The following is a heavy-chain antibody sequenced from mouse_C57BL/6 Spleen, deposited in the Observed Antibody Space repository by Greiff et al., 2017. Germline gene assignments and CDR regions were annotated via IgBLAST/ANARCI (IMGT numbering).Heavy chain of an antibody. Sequence: QVQLQQPGAELVMPGASVKLSCKASGYTFTSYWMPWVKQRPGQGLEWIGEIDPSDSYTNYNQKFKGKSTLPVDKSSSTAYMQLSSLTFEDSTVYYCAISYCGTSVAYWGQGTLVTVSA. CDR3: AISYCGTSVAY. CDR2: IDPSDSYT. D-gene: IGHD2-10*01. V-gene: IGHV1-69*01. J-gene: IGHJ3*01. CDR1: GYTFTSYW.